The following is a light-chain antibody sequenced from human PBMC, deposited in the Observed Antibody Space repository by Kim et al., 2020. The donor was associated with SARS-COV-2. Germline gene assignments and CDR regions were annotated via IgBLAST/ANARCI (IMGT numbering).Light chain of an antibody. CDR1: QSGSSN. CDR3: QQYNVWPRT. J-gene: IGKJ2*01. V-gene: IGKV3D-15*01. CDR2: GAS. Sequence: SVAPGERATLSGKAGQSGSSNLAWYQHKPGQSPRLLIYGASTRATDIPPRFGASGSGTEFTLTITSLQSEDFAIYYCQQYNVWPRTFGQGTKLEI.